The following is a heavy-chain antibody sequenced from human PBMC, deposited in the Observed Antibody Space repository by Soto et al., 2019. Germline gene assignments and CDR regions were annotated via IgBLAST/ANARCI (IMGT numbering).Heavy chain of an antibody. CDR3: ARDRMVAATSCFDP. CDR2: ISAYNGNT. Sequence: ASVKVSCKASGYTFTSYGISWVRQAPGQGLEWMGWISAYNGNTNYAQKLQGRVTMTTDTSTSTAYMELRSLRSDDTAVYYCARDRMVAATSCFDPWGQGTLVTVSS. CDR1: GYTFTSYG. J-gene: IGHJ5*02. D-gene: IGHD2-15*01. V-gene: IGHV1-18*01.